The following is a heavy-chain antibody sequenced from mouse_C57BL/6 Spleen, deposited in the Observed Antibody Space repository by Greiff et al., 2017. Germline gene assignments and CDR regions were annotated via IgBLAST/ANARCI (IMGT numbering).Heavy chain of an antibody. Sequence: VQLQQSGAELVRPGASVTLSCKASGYTFTDYEMHWVKQTPVHGLEWIGAIDPETGGTAYNQKFKGKAILTADKSSSTAYMELRSLTSEDSAVYYGTRWEIYYGYDGHWGQGTTLTVSS. CDR3: TRWEIYYGYDGH. CDR2: IDPETGGT. J-gene: IGHJ2*01. D-gene: IGHD2-2*01. V-gene: IGHV1-15*01. CDR1: GYTFTDYE.